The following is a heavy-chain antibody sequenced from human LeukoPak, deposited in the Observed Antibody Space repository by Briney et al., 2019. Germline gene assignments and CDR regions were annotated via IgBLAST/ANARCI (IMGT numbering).Heavy chain of an antibody. D-gene: IGHD3-22*01. J-gene: IGHJ2*01. Sequence: SETLSLTCTVSGGSISSSSYYWGWIRQPPGKGLEWIGTIYYSGSTYHNPSLKSRITIALDTSKNRFSLKLNSVTAADTAVYYCARPPWVITARWYFDVWGRGTLVTVSS. CDR1: GGSISSSSYY. V-gene: IGHV4-39*01. CDR3: ARPPWVITARWYFDV. CDR2: IYYSGST.